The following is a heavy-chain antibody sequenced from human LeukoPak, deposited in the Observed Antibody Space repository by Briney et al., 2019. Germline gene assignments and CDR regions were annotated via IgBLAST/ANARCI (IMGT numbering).Heavy chain of an antibody. V-gene: IGHV3-23*01. Sequence: PGGSLRLSCAASGFTFSSYAMSWVRQAPGKGLEWVSAISGSGGSTYYADSVKGRLTISRDNSKNTLYLQMNSLRAEDTAVYYCAKLMDCSSTSCPLDPWGQGTLVTVSS. CDR2: ISGSGGST. CDR3: AKLMDCSSTSCPLDP. D-gene: IGHD2-2*01. CDR1: GFTFSSYA. J-gene: IGHJ5*02.